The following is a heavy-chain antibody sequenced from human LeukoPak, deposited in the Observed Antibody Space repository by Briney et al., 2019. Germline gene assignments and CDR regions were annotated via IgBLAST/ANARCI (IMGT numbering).Heavy chain of an antibody. Sequence: SETLSLTCTVSGGSISSYYWGWIRQPPGKGLEWIGSIYYSGSTYYNPSLKSRVTISVDTSKNQFSLKLSSVTAADTAVYHCARDKKKQQLGFNDAFDIWGQGTMVTVSS. D-gene: IGHD6-13*01. CDR1: GGSISSYY. V-gene: IGHV4-39*07. CDR2: IYYSGST. J-gene: IGHJ3*02. CDR3: ARDKKKQQLGFNDAFDI.